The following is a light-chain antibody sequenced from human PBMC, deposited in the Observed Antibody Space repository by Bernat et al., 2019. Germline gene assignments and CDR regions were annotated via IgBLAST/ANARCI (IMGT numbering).Light chain of an antibody. CDR1: QSFSSD. CDR3: QQSRIWPIT. V-gene: IGKV3-11*01. CDR2: DPS. J-gene: IGKJ5*01. Sequence: EFVLTQSPATLSLSPGERATLSCRASQSFSSDLGWYQQKPAQAPSPLAYDPSNRATAIPARFSGTGCGTDFTLTITSLEREDFVVYYCQQSRIWPITFGQGKRLEI.